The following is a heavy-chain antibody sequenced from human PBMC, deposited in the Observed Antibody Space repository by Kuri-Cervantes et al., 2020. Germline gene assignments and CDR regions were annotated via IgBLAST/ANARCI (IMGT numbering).Heavy chain of an antibody. Sequence: GGSLRLSCAASGFTFDDYAMHWVRQAPGKGLEWVSGISWNSGSIGYADSVKGRFTISRDNAKNSLYLQMNSLRAEDTALYYCAKDLGRGGYSYGHYYYYYYGMDVWGQGTTVTVSS. CDR3: AKDLGRGGYSYGHYYYYYYGMDV. CDR2: ISWNSGSI. V-gene: IGHV3-9*01. J-gene: IGHJ6*02. D-gene: IGHD5-18*01. CDR1: GFTFDDYA.